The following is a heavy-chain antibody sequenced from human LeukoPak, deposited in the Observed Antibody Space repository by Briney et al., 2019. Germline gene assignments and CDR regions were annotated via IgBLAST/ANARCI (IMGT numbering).Heavy chain of an antibody. Sequence: ASVKVSCKASGYIFNDYDIHWVRQASRQGFEWLGWVIPNSGNTAYAQNFQDRVTITRNSSTDTAYLELSSLRSEDTAVYYCARGDYGDTGTAFDIWGHGTMVIVSS. V-gene: IGHV1-8*03. CDR2: VIPNSGNT. CDR1: GYIFNDYD. CDR3: ARGDYGDTGTAFDI. J-gene: IGHJ3*02. D-gene: IGHD4-17*01.